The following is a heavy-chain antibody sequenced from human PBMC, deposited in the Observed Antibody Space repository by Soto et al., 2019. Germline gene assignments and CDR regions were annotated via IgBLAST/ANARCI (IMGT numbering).Heavy chain of an antibody. CDR1: GFTFSSYG. CDR2: ISYDGSNK. Sequence: QVQLVESGGGVVQPGRSLRLSCAASGFTFSSYGMHWVRQAPGKGLEWVAVISYDGSNKYYADSVKGRFTISRDNSKNTLYLQMNSLRAEDTAVYYCAKAVATILVYYYYGMDVWGQATTVTVSS. V-gene: IGHV3-30*18. D-gene: IGHD5-12*01. CDR3: AKAVATILVYYYYGMDV. J-gene: IGHJ6*02.